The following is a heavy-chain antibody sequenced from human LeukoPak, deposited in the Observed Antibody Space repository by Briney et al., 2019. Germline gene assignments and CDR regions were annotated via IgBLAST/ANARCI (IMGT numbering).Heavy chain of an antibody. CDR3: ARDRRAMVRLGLDY. CDR2: ISAYNGNT. D-gene: IGHD5-18*01. CDR1: GYTFTSYG. V-gene: IGHV1-18*01. Sequence: ASVKVSCKASGYTFTSYGISWVRQAPGQGLEWMGWISAYNGNTNYAQKFQGRVTITRDTSASTAYMELSSLRSEGTAVYYCARDRRAMVRLGLDYWGQGTLVTVSS. J-gene: IGHJ4*02.